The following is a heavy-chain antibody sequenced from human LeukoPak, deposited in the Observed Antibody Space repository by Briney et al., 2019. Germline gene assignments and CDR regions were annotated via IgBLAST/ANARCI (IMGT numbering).Heavy chain of an antibody. CDR3: AREVAFVVVPAAATYYFDY. CDR1: GGTFSSYA. D-gene: IGHD2-2*01. V-gene: IGHV1-69*13. J-gene: IGHJ4*02. CDR2: IIPIFGTA. Sequence: SVKVSCKASGGTFSSYAISWVRQAPGQGLERMGGIIPIFGTANYAQKFQGRVTITADESTSTAYMELSSLRSEDTAVYYCAREVAFVVVPAAATYYFDYWGQGTLVTVSS.